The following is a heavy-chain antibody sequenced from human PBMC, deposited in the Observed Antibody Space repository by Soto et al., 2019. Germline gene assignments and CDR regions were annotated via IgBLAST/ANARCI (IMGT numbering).Heavy chain of an antibody. V-gene: IGHV3-11*05. Sequence: QVQLVESGGGLVKPGGSLRLSCAASGFTFSDYYMSWIRQAPGKGLEWVSYISSSSSYTNYADSVKGRFTISRDNAKNTLYLQMNSLRAEDTAVYYCARVGDIVATIPYYYYYYGMDVWGQGTTVTVSS. CDR3: ARVGDIVATIPYYYYYYGMDV. CDR1: GFTFSDYY. D-gene: IGHD5-12*01. CDR2: ISSSSSYT. J-gene: IGHJ6*02.